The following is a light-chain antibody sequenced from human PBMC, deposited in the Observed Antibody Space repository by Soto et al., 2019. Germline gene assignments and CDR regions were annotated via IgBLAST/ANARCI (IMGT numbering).Light chain of an antibody. CDR1: QSVTSSY. CDR2: GAS. J-gene: IGKJ2*01. Sequence: DIVLTQSPGTLSLSPGERATLSCRASQSVTSSYLAWYQQNPGQAPRLLIYGASSRATGIPDRFSGSGSGTDFTLTISRLEPEDFAVYYCQQYGSSPYNFGRGTKLEIK. CDR3: QQYGSSPYN. V-gene: IGKV3-20*01.